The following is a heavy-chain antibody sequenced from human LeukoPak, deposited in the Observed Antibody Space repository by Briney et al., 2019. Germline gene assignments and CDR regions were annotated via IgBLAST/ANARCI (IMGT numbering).Heavy chain of an antibody. CDR1: GGSISISSDY. Sequence: SETLSLTCTVSGGSISISSDYWGWIRQPPGKGLEWVRYIYYSGTTNYNPSLKSRVTMSVDTSKNQFSLKLNSATAADTAVYYCARRLSTRSYYLDDWGQGTLVTVSS. D-gene: IGHD2/OR15-2a*01. J-gene: IGHJ4*02. CDR3: ARRLSTRSYYLDD. V-gene: IGHV4-39*01. CDR2: IYYSGTT.